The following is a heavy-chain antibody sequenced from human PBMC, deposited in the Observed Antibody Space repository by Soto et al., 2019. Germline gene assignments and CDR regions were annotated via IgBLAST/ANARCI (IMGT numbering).Heavy chain of an antibody. D-gene: IGHD5-18*01. CDR2: TYYRSKWYN. V-gene: IGHV6-1*01. Sequence: QTLSLTFAISGDSVSSNSAAWNWIRQSPSRGLEWLGRTYYRSKWYNDYAVSVKSRVTINPDTSKNQFSLQLNSVTPEDTAVYYCARGAAMVQSNWFDPWGQGTLVTGSS. CDR3: ARGAAMVQSNWFDP. J-gene: IGHJ5*02. CDR1: GDSVSSNSAA.